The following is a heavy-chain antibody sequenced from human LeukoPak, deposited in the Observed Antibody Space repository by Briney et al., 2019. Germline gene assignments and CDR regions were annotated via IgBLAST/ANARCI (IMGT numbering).Heavy chain of an antibody. CDR3: ARISSDNWNLEDHYYYMDV. CDR2: IIPIFGTA. CDR1: GGTFSSYA. Sequence: SVKVSCKASGGTFSSYAISWVRQAPGQGLEWIGRIIPIFGTANYAHKFQGRVTITTDESTSTAYMELSSLRAEDTAVYYCARISSDNWNLEDHYYYMDVWGKGTTVTVSS. V-gene: IGHV1-69*05. D-gene: IGHD1-7*01. J-gene: IGHJ6*03.